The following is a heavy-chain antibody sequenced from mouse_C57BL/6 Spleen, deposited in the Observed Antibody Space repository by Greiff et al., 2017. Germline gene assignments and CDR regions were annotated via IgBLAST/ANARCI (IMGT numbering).Heavy chain of an antibody. D-gene: IGHD3-2*02. CDR2: IWGVGST. V-gene: IGHV2-6*01. CDR1: GFSLTSYG. J-gene: IGHJ3*01. Sequence: VKLVESGPGLVAPSQSLSITCTVSGFSLTSYGVDWVRQSPGKGLEWLGVIWGVGSTNYNSALKYRLSISKDNSKSQVFLKMNRLQTDNTAMYYCASEGAQAHCAYWGQGTLVTVSA. CDR3: ASEGAQAHCAY.